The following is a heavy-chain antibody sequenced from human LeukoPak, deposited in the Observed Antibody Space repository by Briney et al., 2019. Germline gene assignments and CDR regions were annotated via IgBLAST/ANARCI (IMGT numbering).Heavy chain of an antibody. V-gene: IGHV3-64D*09. Sequence: WVRQPPGRGLEYVSTIFTNADLTSYAASVRGRFSTSRDNSKNTLYLQMSSLRPEDTAVYYCVKSPSDGVDVWGQGATVIVSS. CDR3: VKSPSDGVDV. J-gene: IGHJ6*02. CDR2: IFTNADLT.